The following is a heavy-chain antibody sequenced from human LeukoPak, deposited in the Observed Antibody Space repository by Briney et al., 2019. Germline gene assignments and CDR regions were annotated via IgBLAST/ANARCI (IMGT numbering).Heavy chain of an antibody. V-gene: IGHV3-11*04. CDR2: ISSSGSTI. Sequence: TGGSLRLSCAASGFTFSDYYMSWIRQAPGKGLEWVSYISSSGSTIYYADSVKGRFTISRDNAKNSLYLQMNSLRAEETAVYYCARDLSEPHWYSSGWSLDVWAKGPRSPSP. J-gene: IGHJ6*02. CDR1: GFTFSDYY. CDR3: ARDLSEPHWYSSGWSLDV. D-gene: IGHD6-19*01.